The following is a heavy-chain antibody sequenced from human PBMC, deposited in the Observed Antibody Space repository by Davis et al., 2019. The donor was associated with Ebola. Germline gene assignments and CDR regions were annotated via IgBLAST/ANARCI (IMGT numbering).Heavy chain of an antibody. J-gene: IGHJ6*02. V-gene: IGHV4-31*03. CDR3: GSMGSSSEVRYYYGMDV. Sequence: PSETLSLTCTVSGGSISSGGYYWSWIRQHPGKGLEWIGYIYYSGSTYYNPSLKSRVTISVDTSKNQFSLKLSSVTAADTAVYYCGSMGSSSEVRYYYGMDVWGQGTTVTVSS. CDR2: IYYSGST. CDR1: GGSISSGGYY. D-gene: IGHD6-6*01.